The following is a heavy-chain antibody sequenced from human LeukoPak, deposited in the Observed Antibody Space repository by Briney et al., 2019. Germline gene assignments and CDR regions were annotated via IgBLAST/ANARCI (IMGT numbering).Heavy chain of an antibody. Sequence: GGSLRLSCAASGFTFSNAWMSWVRQAPGKGLEWVGRIKSKADGGTTDYAAPVKRRFTISRDDSKNTLYLQMNSLKTEDTAVYYCTTAGNPYYYYYMDVWGKGTTVTVSS. CDR2: IKSKADGGTT. V-gene: IGHV3-15*01. D-gene: IGHD1-26*01. CDR1: GFTFSNAW. CDR3: TTAGNPYYYYYMDV. J-gene: IGHJ6*03.